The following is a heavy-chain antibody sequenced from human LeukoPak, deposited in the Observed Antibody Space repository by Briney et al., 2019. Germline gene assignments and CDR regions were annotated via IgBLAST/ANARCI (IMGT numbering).Heavy chain of an antibody. CDR2: IVGDTVT. CDR1: GFTFNSYA. V-gene: IGHV3-23*01. CDR3: AKGSAQWELYDY. D-gene: IGHD4-23*01. J-gene: IGHJ4*02. Sequence: GGSLRLSCAASGFTFNSYAMSWVRQAPGKGLEWVSAIVGDTVTFYTDSVKGRFTISRDNSKNTLYLQMNGLRAEDTAIYYCAKGSAQWELYDYWGQGALVTVSS.